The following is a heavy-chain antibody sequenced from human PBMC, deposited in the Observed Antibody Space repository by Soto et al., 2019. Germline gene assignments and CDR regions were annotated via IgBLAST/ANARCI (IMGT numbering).Heavy chain of an antibody. CDR2: IIPIFGTA. V-gene: IGHV1-69*13. D-gene: IGHD1-26*01. CDR3: ASPSYRLIDYYYYGMDV. J-gene: IGHJ6*02. Sequence: ASVKVSCKASGGTFSSYAISWVRQAPGQGLEWMGGIIPIFGTANYAQKFQGRVTITADESTSTAYMELSSLRSEDTAVYYCASPSYRLIDYYYYGMDVWGQGTTVTVSS. CDR1: GGTFSSYA.